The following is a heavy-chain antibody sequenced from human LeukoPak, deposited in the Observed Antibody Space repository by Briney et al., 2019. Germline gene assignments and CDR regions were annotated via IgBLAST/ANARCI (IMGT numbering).Heavy chain of an antibody. J-gene: IGHJ4*02. CDR3: TRIRGGDYFDY. CDR2: IRSKANNYAT. D-gene: IGHD3-16*01. CDR1: GFTFSGSA. Sequence: PGGSLRLSFAASGFTFSGSAMHWVRQASGKGLEWVGRIRSKANNYATAYAASVKGRFTISRDDSKNTAYLQMNSLKTEDTAVYYCTRIRGGDYFDYWGQGTLVTVSS. V-gene: IGHV3-73*01.